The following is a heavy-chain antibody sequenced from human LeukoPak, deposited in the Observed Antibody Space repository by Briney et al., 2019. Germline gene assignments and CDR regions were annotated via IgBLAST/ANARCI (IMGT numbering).Heavy chain of an antibody. J-gene: IGHJ4*02. CDR2: ISANGGPT. Sequence: GGSLRLSCLASGFTFRSCAMIWVRQVSGKGLECVSGISANGGPTYYADSVKGRFAIFRDNPKNTLYLQMNSLRAEDTAIYYCARRRPDSGYAFWGRGTLVTVSS. V-gene: IGHV3-23*01. CDR3: ARRRPDSGYAF. CDR1: GFTFRSCA. D-gene: IGHD5-12*01.